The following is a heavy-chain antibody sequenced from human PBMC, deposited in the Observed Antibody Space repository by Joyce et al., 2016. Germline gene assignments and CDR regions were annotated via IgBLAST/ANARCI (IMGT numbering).Heavy chain of an antibody. Sequence: QVQLVQSGAEVKKPGASVKVSCKASGYTFTDFFLHWVRQAPGQGLEWMGRNDPNNGDTTYTQKFQGRVTMTRDTSTSTAYMELTRLRSDDTAVYYCARRTDFWTGSLDYWGQGTLITVSS. V-gene: IGHV1-2*06. CDR3: ARRTDFWTGSLDY. CDR2: NDPNNGDT. D-gene: IGHD3/OR15-3a*01. J-gene: IGHJ4*02. CDR1: GYTFTDFF.